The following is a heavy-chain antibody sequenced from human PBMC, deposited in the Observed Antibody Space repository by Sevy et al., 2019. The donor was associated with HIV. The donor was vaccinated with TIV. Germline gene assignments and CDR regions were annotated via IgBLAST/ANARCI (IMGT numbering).Heavy chain of an antibody. D-gene: IGHD3-22*01. J-gene: IGHJ4*02. CDR3: TSLRGNDGSGYHFFDY. V-gene: IGHV5-51*01. CDR2: IYPGDSDT. CDR1: GYSFTNYW. Sequence: GESLKISCKGSGYSFTNYWIGWVRQMPGKGLEWRGIIYPGDSDTRYSPSFQDQVTISADKSIITAYLQWSSLKASDAALSCCTSLRGNDGSGYHFFDYWGQGTLVTVSS.